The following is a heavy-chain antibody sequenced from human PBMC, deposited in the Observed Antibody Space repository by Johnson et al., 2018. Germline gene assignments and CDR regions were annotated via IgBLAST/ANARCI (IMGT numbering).Heavy chain of an antibody. D-gene: IGHD1-26*01. CDR3: ARGEGLGALQH. CDR2: IGTAGDT. CDR1: GFTFSSCD. J-gene: IGHJ1*01. Sequence: VQLVQSGGGLVQPGGSLRLSCAASGFTFSSCDMHWVRQATGKGLEWVSAIGTAGDTYYPGSVKGRFTIPRENAKNPLYLQMNSLRAGDTAVYYCARGEGLGALQHWGQGTLVTVSS. V-gene: IGHV3-13*01.